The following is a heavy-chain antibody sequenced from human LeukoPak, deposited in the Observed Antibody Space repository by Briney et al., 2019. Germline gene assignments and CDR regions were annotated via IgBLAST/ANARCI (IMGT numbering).Heavy chain of an antibody. CDR1: EFTFSSYW. CDR3: ARGRTPGYYYGMDV. V-gene: IGHV3-7*01. D-gene: IGHD4-23*01. CDR2: IKHDESEK. J-gene: IGHJ6*02. Sequence: PGGSLRLSCAASEFTFSSYWMSWVRQAPGKGLEWVANIKHDESEKYYVDSVKGRFTISRDNAKNSLYLQMNSLRAEDTAVYYCARGRTPGYYYGMDVWGQGTTVTVSS.